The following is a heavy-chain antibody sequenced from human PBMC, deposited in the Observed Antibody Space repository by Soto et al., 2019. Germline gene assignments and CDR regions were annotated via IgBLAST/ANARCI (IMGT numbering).Heavy chain of an antibody. CDR3: ARLPYSAYNRHFDY. CDR1: GFIFSHYY. CDR2: INPTSGRI. V-gene: IGHV3-11*06. Sequence: QVQMVESGGGLVKPGGPLRLSCAASGFIFSHYYMGWIRQAPGKGLEWVSYINPTSGRINYADSVKGRFTISRDNARNSLYLQMNSLTADDTAMYYCARLPYSAYNRHFDYWGQGTLVTVSS. D-gene: IGHD4-4*01. J-gene: IGHJ4*02.